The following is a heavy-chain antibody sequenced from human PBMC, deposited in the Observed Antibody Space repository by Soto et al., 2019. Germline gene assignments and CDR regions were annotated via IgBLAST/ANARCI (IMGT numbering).Heavy chain of an antibody. CDR2: IYFSGNT. Sequence: QVQLQESGPGLVKPSETLSLTCTVSGGSVSSVNSYWSWIRQPPGQGLEWIGHIYFSGNTNFNPSLKIRVTISIDRSKNQSLLKLSSVTAADPAVYFCAREFYYTTGGYYYVHAFDIWGQGTMVTVSS. CDR3: AREFYYTTGGYYYVHAFDI. V-gene: IGHV4-61*01. D-gene: IGHD3-22*01. CDR1: GGSVSSVNSY. J-gene: IGHJ3*02.